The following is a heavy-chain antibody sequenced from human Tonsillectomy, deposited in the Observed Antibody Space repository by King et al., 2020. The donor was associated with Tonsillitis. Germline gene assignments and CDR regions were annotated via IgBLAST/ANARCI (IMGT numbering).Heavy chain of an antibody. V-gene: IGHV3-15*01. Sequence: QLVQSGGGLVKPGGSLRLSCAASGFTFSNAWMSWVRQAPGKGLEWVGRIKTKTDGGTTDYAAPVKGRFTISRDDSKNTLYLQMNSLKTEDTAVYYCTTSQYYYESSGYSGSDYWGQGTLVTVSS. CDR3: TTSQYYYESSGYSGSDY. D-gene: IGHD3-22*01. CDR1: GFTFSNAW. J-gene: IGHJ4*02. CDR2: IKTKTDGGTT.